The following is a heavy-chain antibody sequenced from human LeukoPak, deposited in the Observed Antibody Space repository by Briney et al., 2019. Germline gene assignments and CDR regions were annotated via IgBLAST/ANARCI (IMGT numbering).Heavy chain of an antibody. CDR2: SRNKDNSYTT. D-gene: IGHD4-23*01. CDR3: ASNYGGNARGAFDI. V-gene: IGHV3-72*01. J-gene: IGHJ3*02. Sequence: GGSLRLSCAASGFILSDHYMDWVRQAPGKGLEWVGRSRNKDNSYTTEYAASVRGRFTISRDDSKNSLYLQMNSLRAEDTALYHCASNYGGNARGAFDIWGQGTMVTVSS. CDR1: GFILSDHY.